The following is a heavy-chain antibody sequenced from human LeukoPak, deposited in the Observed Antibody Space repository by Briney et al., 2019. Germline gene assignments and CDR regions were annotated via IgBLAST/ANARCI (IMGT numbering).Heavy chain of an antibody. V-gene: IGHV3-7*01. Sequence: GGSLRLSCAASGITFSTYWMSWVRQAPGKGLEWLANIKQDGSEKYYLDSVKGRFTISRDNAKSSLYLQMNSLRAEDTAVYYCARDPILKSRADYYDSSGYYPNWFDPWGQGTLVTVSS. CDR3: ARDPILKSRADYYDSSGYYPNWFDP. D-gene: IGHD3-22*01. J-gene: IGHJ5*02. CDR1: GITFSTYW. CDR2: IKQDGSEK.